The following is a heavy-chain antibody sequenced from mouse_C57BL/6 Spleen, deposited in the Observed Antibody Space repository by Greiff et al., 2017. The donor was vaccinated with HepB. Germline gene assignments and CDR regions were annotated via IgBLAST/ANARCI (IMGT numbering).Heavy chain of an antibody. V-gene: IGHV5-17*01. CDR2: ISSGSSTI. CDR1: GFTFSDYG. D-gene: IGHD2-2*01. J-gene: IGHJ4*01. Sequence: EVQGVESGGGLVKPGGSLKLSCAASGFTFSDYGMHWVRQAPEKGLEWVAYISSGSSTIYYADTVKGRFTISRDNAKNTLFLQMTSLRSEDTAMYYCARHGYDVEGYAMDYWGQGTSVTVSS. CDR3: ARHGYDVEGYAMDY.